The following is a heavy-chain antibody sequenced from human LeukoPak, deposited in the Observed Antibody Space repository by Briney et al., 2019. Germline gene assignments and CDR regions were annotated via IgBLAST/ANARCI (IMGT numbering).Heavy chain of an antibody. Sequence: GTLRLSCAASGFTFSSYGMSWVRQAPGKGLEWVSAISGSGGSTYYADSVKGRFTISRDNSKNTLYLQMNSLRAEDTAVYYCAKGDYDYVWGSYAVDFDYWGQGTLVTVSS. CDR2: ISGSGGST. V-gene: IGHV3-23*01. CDR1: GFTFSSYG. D-gene: IGHD3-16*01. J-gene: IGHJ4*02. CDR3: AKGDYDYVWGSYAVDFDY.